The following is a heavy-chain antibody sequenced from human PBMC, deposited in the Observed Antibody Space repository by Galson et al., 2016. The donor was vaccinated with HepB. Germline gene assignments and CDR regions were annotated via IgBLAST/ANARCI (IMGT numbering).Heavy chain of an antibody. CDR1: RFTFRSSG. J-gene: IGHJ4*02. Sequence: SLRLSCAASRFTFRSSGMDWDRRAPGKGLELVSAISDIGANTYHADFVKGRFTISRDNSKNTMYLQMNSLRVEDTAVYYCAARYGEFLMVFDYWGQGTLVTVSS. D-gene: IGHD3-10*01. CDR2: ISDIGANT. CDR3: AARYGEFLMVFDY. V-gene: IGHV3-23*01.